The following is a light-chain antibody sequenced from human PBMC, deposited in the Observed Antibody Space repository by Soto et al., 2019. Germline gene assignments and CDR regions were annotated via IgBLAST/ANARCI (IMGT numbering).Light chain of an antibody. CDR2: AAS. Sequence: DIQLTQSPSFLSASVGDRVTITCRASQGISSYLAWYQQKPGKAPKLLIYAASTLQSGVPSRFCGSGSGTEFTLTISSLQPEDFATYYCQQLNSYPRFGPGTKVDIK. CDR1: QGISSY. J-gene: IGKJ3*01. CDR3: QQLNSYPR. V-gene: IGKV1-9*01.